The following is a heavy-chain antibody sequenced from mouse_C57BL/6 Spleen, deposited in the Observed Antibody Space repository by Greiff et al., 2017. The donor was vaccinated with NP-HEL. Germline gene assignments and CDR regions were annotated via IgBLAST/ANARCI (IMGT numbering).Heavy chain of an antibody. J-gene: IGHJ4*01. CDR1: GFTFSDYY. V-gene: IGHV5-12*01. CDR3: ARHIYYYGSSYALYAMDY. CDR2: ISHGGGST. Sequence: EVQLMESGGGLVQPGGSLKLSCAASGFTFSDYYMYWVRQTPEKRLEWVAYISHGGGSTYYTDTVKGRFTISRDNAKNTLYLQMSRLKSEDTAMYYCARHIYYYGSSYALYAMDYWGQGTSVTVSS. D-gene: IGHD1-1*01.